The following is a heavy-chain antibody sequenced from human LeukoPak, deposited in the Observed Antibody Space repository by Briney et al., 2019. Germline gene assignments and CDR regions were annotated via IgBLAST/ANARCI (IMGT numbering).Heavy chain of an antibody. CDR1: GFTFSSYW. Sequence: GGSLRLSCAASGFTFSSYWMSWVRQAPGKGLEWVANIKQDGSEKYYVDSVKGRFTIFRDNAKNSLYLQMNSLRAEDTAVYYCARVPLGGVSSPAPSFDYWGQGTLVSVSS. D-gene: IGHD3-16*01. CDR3: ARVPLGGVSSPAPSFDY. V-gene: IGHV3-7*01. J-gene: IGHJ4*02. CDR2: IKQDGSEK.